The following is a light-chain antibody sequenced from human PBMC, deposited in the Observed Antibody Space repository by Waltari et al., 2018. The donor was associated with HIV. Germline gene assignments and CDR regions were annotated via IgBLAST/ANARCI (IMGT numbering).Light chain of an antibody. CDR3: QQDSAFPWT. V-gene: IGKV1-5*03. Sequence: DIQMTQSLSTLSASMGDRVSITWRASQSISNWLAWYQQKPGQAPKLLIYRASTLESGVPSRFSGSGSGTEFTLTINNLQPDDFATYYCQQDSAFPWTFGQGAKVEIK. J-gene: IGKJ1*01. CDR2: RAS. CDR1: QSISNW.